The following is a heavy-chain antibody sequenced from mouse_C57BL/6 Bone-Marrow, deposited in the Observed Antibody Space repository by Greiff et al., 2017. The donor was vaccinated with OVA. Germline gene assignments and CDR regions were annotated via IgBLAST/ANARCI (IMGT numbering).Heavy chain of an antibody. D-gene: IGHD1-1*01. V-gene: IGHV1-47*01. J-gene: IGHJ4*01. Sequence: VQLQQSGAELVKPGASVKMSCKASGYTFTTYPIEWMKQNHGKSLEWIGNFHPYNDDTKYNEKFKGKATLTVEKSSSTVYLELSRLTSDDSAVYYCAKLYYGSLYYYAMDYWGQGTSVTVSS. CDR1: GYTFTTYP. CDR3: AKLYYGSLYYYAMDY. CDR2: FHPYNDDT.